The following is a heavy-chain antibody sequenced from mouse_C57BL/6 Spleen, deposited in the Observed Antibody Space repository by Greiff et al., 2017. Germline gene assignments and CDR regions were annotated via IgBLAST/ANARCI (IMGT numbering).Heavy chain of an antibody. V-gene: IGHV5-17*01. CDR3: ASSPFAY. CDR1: GFTFSDYG. J-gene: IGHJ3*01. CDR2: ISSGSSTN. Sequence: EVKVVESGGGLVKPGGSLKLSCAASGFTFSDYGMHWVRQAPEKGLEWVAYISSGSSTNYYADTVKGRITISRDNAKNTLFLQMTSLRSEDTAMYYCASSPFAYWGQGTLVTVSA. D-gene: IGHD6-1*01.